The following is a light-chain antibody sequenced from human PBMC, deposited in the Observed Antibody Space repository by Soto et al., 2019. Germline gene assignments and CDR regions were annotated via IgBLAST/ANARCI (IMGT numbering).Light chain of an antibody. Sequence: DVQMTQSPSTLSASVGDRVTITCRAPQSISSGLAWYQQKPGKAPKLLIYKASSLESGVPSRFSGSGSGTDFTLTISRLEPEDFAVYYCQQYGSSPRTFGQGTKVDI. CDR1: QSISSG. V-gene: IGKV1-5*03. J-gene: IGKJ1*01. CDR2: KAS. CDR3: QQYGSSPRT.